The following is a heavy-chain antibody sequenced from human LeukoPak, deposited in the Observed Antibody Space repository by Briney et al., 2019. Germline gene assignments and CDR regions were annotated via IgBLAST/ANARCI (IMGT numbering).Heavy chain of an antibody. D-gene: IGHD5-24*01. CDR2: IDWDDDK. Sequence: SGPTLVNPTQTLTLTCTFSGFSLSTSGMRVSRIRQPPGKALEWLARIDWDDDKFYSTSLKTRLTISKDTSKNQVVLTLTNMDPVDTATYYCARTLDGSHFDFWGQGTLVTVSS. CDR1: GFSLSTSGMR. J-gene: IGHJ4*02. V-gene: IGHV2-70*04. CDR3: ARTLDGSHFDF.